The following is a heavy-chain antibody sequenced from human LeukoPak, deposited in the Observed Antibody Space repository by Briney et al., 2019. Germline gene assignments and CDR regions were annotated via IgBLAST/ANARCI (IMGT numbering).Heavy chain of an antibody. CDR2: INHSGST. D-gene: IGHD6-6*01. CDR3: ARDLHSSSSGFDY. V-gene: IGHV4-34*01. J-gene: IGHJ4*02. Sequence: SETLSLTCAVYGGSFSGYYWSWLRQPPGKGLEWIGEINHSGSTNYNPSLKSRVTISVDTSKNQFSLKLSSVTAADTAVYYCARDLHSSSSGFDYWGQGTLVTVSS. CDR1: GGSFSGYY.